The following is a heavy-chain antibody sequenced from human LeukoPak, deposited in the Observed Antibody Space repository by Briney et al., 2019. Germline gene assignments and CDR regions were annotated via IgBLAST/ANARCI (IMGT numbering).Heavy chain of an antibody. D-gene: IGHD3-16*01. CDR3: ARSPPRSFNLADP. J-gene: IGHJ5*02. V-gene: IGHV4-34*01. CDR2: IYYSGST. Sequence: SETLSLTCAVYGGSFSGYYWSWIRQPPGKGLEWIGSIYYSGSTYYNPSLKSRVTISVDTSKNQFSLKLSSVTAADTAVYYCARSPPRSFNLADPWGQGTLVTVSS. CDR1: GGSFSGYY.